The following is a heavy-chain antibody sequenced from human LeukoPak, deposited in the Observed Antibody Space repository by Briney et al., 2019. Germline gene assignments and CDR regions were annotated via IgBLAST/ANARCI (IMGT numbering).Heavy chain of an antibody. V-gene: IGHV3-30-3*01. J-gene: IGHJ3*02. CDR3: ARWAGAMNAFDI. Sequence: GGSLRLSCAASGFTFSTYTMHWVRQAPGKGLEWVAVISYDGSNKYYADSVKGRFTISRDNAKNSLYLQMNSLRAEDTAVYYCARWAGAMNAFDIWGQGTMVTVSS. CDR1: GFTFSTYT. D-gene: IGHD1-26*01. CDR2: ISYDGSNK.